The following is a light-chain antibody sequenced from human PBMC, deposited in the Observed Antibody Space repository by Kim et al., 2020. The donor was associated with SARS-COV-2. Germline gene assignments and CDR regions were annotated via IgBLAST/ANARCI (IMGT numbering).Light chain of an antibody. CDR3: SSYASSRILYV. J-gene: IGLJ1*01. CDR1: SSDVGAYNY. V-gene: IGLV2-14*03. CDR2: DVT. Sequence: SITISCTGTSSDVGAYNYVSWYQQHPGKAPKLMIYDVTDRPSGVSNRFSGSKSGNTASLTISGLQAEDEADYYCSSYASSRILYVFGTGTKVTVL.